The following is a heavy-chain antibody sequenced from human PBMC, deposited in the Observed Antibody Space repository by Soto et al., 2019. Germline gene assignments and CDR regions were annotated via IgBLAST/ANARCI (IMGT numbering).Heavy chain of an antibody. J-gene: IGHJ3*02. Sequence: GASVKVSCKASGGTFSSYAISWVLQAPGQGLEWMGGIIPIFGTANYAQKFQGRVTITADKSTSTAYMELSSLRSEDTAVYYCAGSHNYYDSSGYYWFGAFDIWGQGTMVTVSS. CDR2: IIPIFGTA. CDR1: GGTFSSYA. CDR3: AGSHNYYDSSGYYWFGAFDI. D-gene: IGHD3-22*01. V-gene: IGHV1-69*06.